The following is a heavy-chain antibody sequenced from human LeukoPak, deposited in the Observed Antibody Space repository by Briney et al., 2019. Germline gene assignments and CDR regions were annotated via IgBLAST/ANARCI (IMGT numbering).Heavy chain of an antibody. D-gene: IGHD3-16*01. V-gene: IGHV3-23*01. CDR3: AKSPVFGGVIRYFDY. Sequence: GGSLRLSCAASGFTFSSYAMSWVRQAPGKGLEWVSAMYENCDSTFYADSVKGRFTFYRAYSKNTLYLQMNSLRAEDTAVYYCAKSPVFGGVIRYFDYWGQGTLVTVSS. CDR1: GFTFSSYA. CDR2: MYENCDST. J-gene: IGHJ4*02.